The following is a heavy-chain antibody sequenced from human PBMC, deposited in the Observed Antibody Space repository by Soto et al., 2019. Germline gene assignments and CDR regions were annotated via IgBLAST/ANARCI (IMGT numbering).Heavy chain of an antibody. CDR3: ALIKDCSRTDCYLASFGP. V-gene: IGHV2-26*01. CDR1: GLSLSNGRLG. J-gene: IGHJ5*02. CDR2: IFSNDDK. D-gene: IGHD2-2*01. Sequence: SGLKLVNPTEALTLTCNVSGLSLSNGRLGVSWIRQPPGKALEWLAHIFSNDDKSYSTSLRSRLTISKDTSRSQVVLTMTNMDPMDSATYYCALIKDCSRTDCYLASFGPWGQRTLVTVSS.